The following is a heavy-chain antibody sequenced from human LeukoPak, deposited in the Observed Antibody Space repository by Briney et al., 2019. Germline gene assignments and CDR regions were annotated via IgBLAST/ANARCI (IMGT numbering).Heavy chain of an antibody. J-gene: IGHJ6*03. D-gene: IGHD4-11*01. CDR1: GGSISSGSYY. Sequence: PSQTLSLTCTVSGGSISSGSYYWSWIRQPPGKGLEWIGEINHSGSTNYNPSLKSRVTISVDTSKNQFSLKLSSVTAADTAVYYCARGSPTVTTYPRYYYYYYMDVWGKGTTVTVSS. V-gene: IGHV4-39*07. CDR2: INHSGST. CDR3: ARGSPTVTTYPRYYYYYYMDV.